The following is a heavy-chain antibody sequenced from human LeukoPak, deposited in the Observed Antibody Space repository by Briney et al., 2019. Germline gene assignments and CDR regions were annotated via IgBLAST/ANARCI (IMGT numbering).Heavy chain of an antibody. J-gene: IGHJ4*02. V-gene: IGHV4-39*01. CDR2: IYYSGST. Sequence: SETLSLTCTVSGGSISSSRYYWGWIRQPPGKGLEWIGSIYYSGSTYYNPSLKSRVTISVYTSKNQFSLKLSSVTAADTAVYYCARHQENSSGWYGNFDYWGQGTLVIVSS. CDR3: ARHQENSSGWYGNFDY. D-gene: IGHD6-19*01. CDR1: GGSISSSRYY.